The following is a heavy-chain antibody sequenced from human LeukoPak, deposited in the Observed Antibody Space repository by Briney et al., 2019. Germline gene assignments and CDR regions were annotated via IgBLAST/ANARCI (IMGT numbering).Heavy chain of an antibody. Sequence: GGSLRLSCAASGFTFSSYAMSWVRQAPGKGLEWVSAISGSGGSTYYADSVKGRFTISRDNSKNTLYLQMNSLRAEDTAVYYCAKDQGIVLMVYAIVWDYWGQGTLVTVSS. J-gene: IGHJ4*02. CDR2: ISGSGGST. CDR3: AKDQGIVLMVYAIVWDY. CDR1: GFTFSSYA. D-gene: IGHD2-8*01. V-gene: IGHV3-23*01.